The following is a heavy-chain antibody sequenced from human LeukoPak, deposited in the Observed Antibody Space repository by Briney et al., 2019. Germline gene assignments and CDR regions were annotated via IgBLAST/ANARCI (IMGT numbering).Heavy chain of an antibody. CDR2: ISSSSSYI. CDR1: GFTFSSSA. D-gene: IGHD5-24*01. V-gene: IGHV3-21*01. CDR3: ARAEWLGSDY. J-gene: IGHJ4*02. Sequence: GGSLRLSCAASGFTFSSSAMSWVRQAPGKGLEWVSSISSSSSYIYYADSVKGRFTISRDNAKNSLYLQMNSLRAEDTAVYYCARAEWLGSDYWGQGTLVTVSS.